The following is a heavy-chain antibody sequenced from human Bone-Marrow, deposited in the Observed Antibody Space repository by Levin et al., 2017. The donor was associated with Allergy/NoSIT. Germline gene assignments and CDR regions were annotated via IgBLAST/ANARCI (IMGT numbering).Heavy chain of an antibody. CDR1: GFTFSDYM. Sequence: LSLTCAASGFTFSDYMMHWVRQAPGKGLEWVAVISDDGSNKYYADSVKGRFTISRDNSNNTLYLQMNSLRPEDTGVFYCARDLPPYSGSYHFNSWGQGALVTVSA. CDR2: ISDDGSNK. J-gene: IGHJ4*02. V-gene: IGHV3-30-3*01. D-gene: IGHD1-26*01. CDR3: ARDLPPYSGSYHFNS.